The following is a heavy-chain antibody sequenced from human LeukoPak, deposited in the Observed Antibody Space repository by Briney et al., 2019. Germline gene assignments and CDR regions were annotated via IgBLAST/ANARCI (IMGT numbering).Heavy chain of an antibody. D-gene: IGHD2-2*01. J-gene: IGHJ4*02. CDR2: MSYDEGTK. CDR1: GFTFSTYA. CDR3: ARDGGYCSSTSCYGPFDY. V-gene: IGHV3-30-3*01. Sequence: GGSLRLSCAASGFTFSTYAMHWVRQAPGKGLEWVAHMSYDEGTKYYADSVKGRFTISRDNSKNTLYLQMNSLRAEDTAVYYCARDGGYCSSTSCYGPFDYWGQGTLVTVSS.